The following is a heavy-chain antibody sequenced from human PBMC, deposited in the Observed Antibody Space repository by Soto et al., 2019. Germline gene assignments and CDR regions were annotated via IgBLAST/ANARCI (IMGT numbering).Heavy chain of an antibody. CDR3: AKDSRGPLAFDI. J-gene: IGHJ3*02. Sequence: QVQLVESGGGVVQPGRSLRLSCAASGFTFSSYGMHWVRQAPGKGLEWVAVIWYDGSNKYYADSVKGRFTISRDNSKNTLYLQMNSLRAEDTAVYYCAKDSRGPLAFDIWGQGTMVTVSS. D-gene: IGHD3-10*01. CDR1: GFTFSSYG. V-gene: IGHV3-33*06. CDR2: IWYDGSNK.